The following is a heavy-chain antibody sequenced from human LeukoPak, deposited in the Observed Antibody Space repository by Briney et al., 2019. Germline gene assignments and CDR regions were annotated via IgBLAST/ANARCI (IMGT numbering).Heavy chain of an antibody. CDR2: VRHDGSKE. Sequence: SGGSLRLSCAMSGITFDDYGMHWVRQPPGRGLEWVAFVRHDGSKEHYADSVKGRFTISRDTSRNSLFLQMTSVTSDDTALYYCANDGFYADSNYWGQGTLVTVSS. D-gene: IGHD4-17*01. CDR1: GITFDDYG. CDR3: ANDGFYADSNY. V-gene: IGHV3-30*02. J-gene: IGHJ4*02.